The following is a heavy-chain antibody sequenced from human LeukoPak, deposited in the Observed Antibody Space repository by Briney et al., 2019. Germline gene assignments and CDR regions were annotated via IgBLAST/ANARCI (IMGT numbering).Heavy chain of an antibody. J-gene: IGHJ4*02. V-gene: IGHV4-34*01. CDR2: INHSGST. CDR3: ARDGSSRGGEFDY. D-gene: IGHD3-16*01. Sequence: SETLSLTCAVYGGSFSGYYWSWIRQPPGKGLEWIGEINHSGSTNYNPSLKSRVTMSVDTSKNQFSLKLSSVTAADTAVYYCARDGSSRGGEFDYWGQGTLVTVSS. CDR1: GGSFSGYY.